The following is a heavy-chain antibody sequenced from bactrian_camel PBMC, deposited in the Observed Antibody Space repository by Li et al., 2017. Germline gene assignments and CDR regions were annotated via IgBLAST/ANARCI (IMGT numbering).Heavy chain of an antibody. CDR2: SHTYGGST. J-gene: IGHJ6*01. CDR1: GFTRDDYD. V-gene: IGHV3S63*01. CDR3: AAAPWSLSRADGAHLRPGDFDY. Sequence: HVQLVESGGGSVQAGGSLNLSCTASGFTRDDYDMGWYRQAPGSQREVVAYSHTYGGSTYYADSVKGRFTITQDNAENTVYLQMSSLKPEDTAMYYCAAAPWSLSRADGAHLRPGDFDYWGQGTQVTVS.